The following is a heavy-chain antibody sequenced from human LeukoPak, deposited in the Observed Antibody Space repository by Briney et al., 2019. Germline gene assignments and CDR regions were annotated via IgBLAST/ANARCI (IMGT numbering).Heavy chain of an antibody. Sequence: SETLSLTCTVSGGSISSYYWSWIRQPPGKGLEWIGYIYYSGSTNYNPSLKSRVTISVDTSKNQFFLKLSSVTAADTAVYYCARLIDHPVIAAPFDYWGQGTLVTVSS. J-gene: IGHJ4*02. V-gene: IGHV4-59*08. CDR1: GGSISSYY. D-gene: IGHD6-13*01. CDR3: ARLIDHPVIAAPFDY. CDR2: IYYSGST.